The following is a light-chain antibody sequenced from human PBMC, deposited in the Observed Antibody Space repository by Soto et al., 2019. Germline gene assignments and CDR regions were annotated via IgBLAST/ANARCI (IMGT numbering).Light chain of an antibody. CDR2: SAS. CDR1: QTINKN. CDR3: QQSFRTPYT. J-gene: IGKJ2*01. Sequence: DIQMTQSPSSLSASVGDRVTITCRASQTINKNLTWYQQKPGQAPNLLIYSASDFQSGVPSRFSGSGSGTEFTLTISSLQPEDFATYYCQQSFRTPYTFGQGTDLEI. V-gene: IGKV1-39*01.